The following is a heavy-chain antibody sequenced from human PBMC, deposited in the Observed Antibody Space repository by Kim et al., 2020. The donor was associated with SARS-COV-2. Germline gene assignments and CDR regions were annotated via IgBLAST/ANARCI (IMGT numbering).Heavy chain of an antibody. CDR2: ISGHGRDT. J-gene: IGHJ6*01. CDR1: GFSVSNTA. V-gene: IGHV3-23*01. CDR3: AKDIWYYSGMYA. Sequence: GSLRLSCSVSGFSVSNTAMNWFRQSPGKGLEWVSAISGHGRDTYYGDSVMGRFTISRDTSKNTIYLQIDRLRAEDTALYHVAKDIWYYSGMYACGPGTT. D-gene: IGHD3-10*01.